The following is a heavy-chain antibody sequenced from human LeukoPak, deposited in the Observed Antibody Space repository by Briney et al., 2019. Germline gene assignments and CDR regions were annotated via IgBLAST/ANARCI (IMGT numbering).Heavy chain of an antibody. CDR2: IFPSGSA. V-gene: IGHV4-4*09. CDR3: ARRNHYFYYMDV. Sequence: PSETLSLTCTVSGGSINSYYWSWIRQSPVKGLEWIGYIFPSGSAFYNPSLESRVTISLDTSENQFSLTLSSVTAADTAVYYCARRNHYFYYMDVWAKGPRSPSP. CDR1: GGSINSYY. J-gene: IGHJ6*03.